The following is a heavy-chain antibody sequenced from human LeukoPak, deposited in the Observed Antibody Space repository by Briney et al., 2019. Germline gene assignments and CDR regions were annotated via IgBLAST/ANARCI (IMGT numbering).Heavy chain of an antibody. J-gene: IGHJ4*02. CDR2: IYTSGNT. Sequence: PSETLSLTCTVSGGSIGSGSYYWSWIRQPAGKGLEWIGRIYTSGNTNYNPSLKSRVSISVDTSKNQFSLKLSSVTAADTAMYYCAGSYYYDSSGYYPHYFDYWGQGTLVTVSS. CDR3: AGSYYYDSSGYYPHYFDY. V-gene: IGHV4-61*02. D-gene: IGHD3-22*01. CDR1: GGSIGSGSYY.